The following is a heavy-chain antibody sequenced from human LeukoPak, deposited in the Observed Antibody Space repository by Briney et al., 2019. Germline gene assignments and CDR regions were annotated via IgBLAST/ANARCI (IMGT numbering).Heavy chain of an antibody. CDR1: GFTFSSYW. J-gene: IGHJ4*02. Sequence: GGSLRLSCAASGFTFSSYWMHWVRQAPGKGLVWVSAISASEGSTYYADSVKGRFTISRDNSKNTLYLQMNSLRAEDTAVYYCAKELYYDDSSGSFDSWGQGTLVTVSS. CDR2: ISASEGST. V-gene: IGHV3-23*01. D-gene: IGHD3-22*01. CDR3: AKELYYDDSSGSFDS.